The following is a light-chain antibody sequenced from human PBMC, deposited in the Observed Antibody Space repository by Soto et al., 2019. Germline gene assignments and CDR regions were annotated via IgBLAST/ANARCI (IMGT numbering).Light chain of an antibody. Sequence: QSVLTQPPSASGSPGQSVTISCTGTSSDVGGYNYVSWYQQHPGKAPKLMIYEVTKRPSGVHDRFSGSKSGNTASLTVSGLQPEDEADYYCSSYAGNNNLLFGGGTKLTVL. V-gene: IGLV2-8*01. CDR2: EVT. CDR1: SSDVGGYNY. J-gene: IGLJ2*01. CDR3: SSYAGNNNLL.